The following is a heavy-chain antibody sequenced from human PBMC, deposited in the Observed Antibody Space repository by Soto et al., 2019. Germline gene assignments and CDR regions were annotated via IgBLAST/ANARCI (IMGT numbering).Heavy chain of an antibody. V-gene: IGHV4-31*03. D-gene: IGHD6-6*01. CDR1: GVPISSGGYY. CDR2: IYYSGST. J-gene: IGHJ4*02. CDR3: AISFARYSSSSPFDY. Sequence: SETLSLTCTVSGVPISSGGYYWSWIRQHPGKGLEWIGYIYYSGSTYYNPSLKSRVTISIDTSKNQFSLKVSSVTAADTAVYYCAISFARYSSSSPFDYWGQGTLVTVSS.